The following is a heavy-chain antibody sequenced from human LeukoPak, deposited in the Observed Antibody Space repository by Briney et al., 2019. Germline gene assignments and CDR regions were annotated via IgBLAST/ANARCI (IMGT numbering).Heavy chain of an antibody. CDR1: GFXFSNAW. V-gene: IGHV3-15*01. D-gene: IGHD3-3*01. J-gene: IGHJ4*02. CDR3: TTEAAYYDFWSTAVY. CDR2: IKSKTDGGTT. Sequence: GGSLRLSCAASGFXFSNAWISWVRQAPGKGLEWVGRIKSKTDGGTTDYAAPVKGRFTISRDDSKNTLYLQMNSLKTEDTAVYYCTTEAAYYDFWSTAVYWGQGTLVTVSS.